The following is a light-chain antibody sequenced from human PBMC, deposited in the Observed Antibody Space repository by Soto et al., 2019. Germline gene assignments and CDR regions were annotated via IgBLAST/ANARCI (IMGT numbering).Light chain of an antibody. J-gene: IGKJ2*01. CDR3: QQYESYPYS. V-gene: IGKV1-5*01. Sequence: IQMTQSPSTVSASVGDRVTITCRASQSISSSLAWYQQKPGKAPKVLIYDASSLDSGVPSRFSGSGYGTEFPLTVSRLQHGDVATYSCQQYESYPYSFGQGTKLEIK. CDR1: QSISSS. CDR2: DAS.